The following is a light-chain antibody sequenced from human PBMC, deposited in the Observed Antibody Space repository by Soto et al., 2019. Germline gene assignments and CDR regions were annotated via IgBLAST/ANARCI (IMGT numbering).Light chain of an antibody. J-gene: IGKJ1*01. Sequence: ETVMTQSPATPSVSPGERATLSCRASQSVSSDLAWYQQKPGQAPRLLIFGASTRATNIPARFTGSRSGTEFTLTISSLQSEDFAVYYCQQYNTWPRTFGQGTKVDIK. CDR3: QQYNTWPRT. V-gene: IGKV3-15*01. CDR1: QSVSSD. CDR2: GAS.